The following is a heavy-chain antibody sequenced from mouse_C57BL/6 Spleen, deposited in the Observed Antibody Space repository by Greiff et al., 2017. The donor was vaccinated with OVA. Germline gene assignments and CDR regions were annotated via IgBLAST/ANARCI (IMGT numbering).Heavy chain of an antibody. D-gene: IGHD3-2*02. CDR1: GYAFSSYW. CDR2: IYPGGGYT. V-gene: IGHV1-80*01. CDR3: ARSSNQGSIDY. J-gene: IGHJ4*01. Sequence: VQLKESGAELVKPGASVKISCKASGYAFSSYWMNWVKQRPGKGLEWIGQIYPGGGYTNYNGKVKGKATLTGDKSTSTAYMQLSSLTSEDSAVYFCARSSNQGSIDYWGQGTSVTVSS.